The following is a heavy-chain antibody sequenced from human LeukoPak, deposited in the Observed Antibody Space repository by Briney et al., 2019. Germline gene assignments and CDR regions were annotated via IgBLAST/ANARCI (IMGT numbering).Heavy chain of an antibody. CDR2: INTGNGNT. CDR3: ARNTETAIPLPYYFDY. V-gene: IGHV1-3*04. D-gene: IGHD2-21*02. Sequence: ASVKVSCKASGYTFTSYAMHWVRQAPGQRLECMGWINTGNGNTKYSQKFQGRVTITRDTSASTTYMDLSSLRSEDTAVYYCARNTETAIPLPYYFDYWGQGTLVTVSS. J-gene: IGHJ4*02. CDR1: GYTFTSYA.